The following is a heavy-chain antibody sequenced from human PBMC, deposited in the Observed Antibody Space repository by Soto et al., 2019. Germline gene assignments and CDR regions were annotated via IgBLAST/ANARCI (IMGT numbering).Heavy chain of an antibody. CDR1: GGTFSSYA. CDR3: ARGWNDFPH. CDR2: IIPVFGTA. J-gene: IGHJ1*01. D-gene: IGHD1-1*01. V-gene: IGHV1-69*01. Sequence: QVQLVQSGAEVKKPGSSVKVSCKASGGTFSSYAISWVRQAPGQGLECMGGIIPVFGTANYAQKFQGRVTINADESTSTVYMELSSLRSKYTAVYYCARGWNDFPHWGQGTLVTVSS.